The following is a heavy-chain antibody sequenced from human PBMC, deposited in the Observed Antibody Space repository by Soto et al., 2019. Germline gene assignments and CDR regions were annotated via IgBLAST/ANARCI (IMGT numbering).Heavy chain of an antibody. J-gene: IGHJ6*02. CDR3: ARDAPTGVYYYGMDV. CDR1: GFTFSSHG. V-gene: IGHV3-33*01. CDR2: IWYDGSNK. Sequence: QVQLVESGGGVVQPGRSLRLSCAASGFTFSSHGMHWVRQAPGKGLEWVAVIWYDGSNKYYADSVKGRFTISRDNSKNTLYLQMNSLRAEDTAVYYCARDAPTGVYYYGMDVWGQGTTVTVSS. D-gene: IGHD7-27*01.